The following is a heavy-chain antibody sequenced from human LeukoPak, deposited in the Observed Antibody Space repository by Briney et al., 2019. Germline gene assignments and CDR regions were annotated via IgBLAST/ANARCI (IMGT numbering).Heavy chain of an antibody. CDR3: ARGQYDSGGYHYGIRAFYFDY. CDR2: INHRGRT. V-gene: IGHV4-34*01. D-gene: IGHD3-22*01. CDR1: GESFSGDF. Sequence: SETLSLTCGVYGESFSGDFWTWLRHAPGKGLEWIGEINHRGRTNYSPSLTGRVTISVDTSMNQFSLQLRSVTAADTALYYCARGQYDSGGYHYGIRAFYFDYWGQGILVTVSS. J-gene: IGHJ4*02.